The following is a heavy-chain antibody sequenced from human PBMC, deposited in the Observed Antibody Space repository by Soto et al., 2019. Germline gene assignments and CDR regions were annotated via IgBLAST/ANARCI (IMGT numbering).Heavy chain of an antibody. CDR3: ARSPFVRSGNFKYLYYYYGMDV. CDR1: GDTFSSYG. V-gene: IGHV1-69*06. Sequence: QVQLVQSGAEVKRPGSSVKVSCKPSGDTFSSYGLSWVRQAPGQGLEWMGGIIPVFGTANYAQKFRGRVSFTADRSTNTSYMELGSLRSEDTAIYYCARSPFVRSGNFKYLYYYYGMDVWGQGTAVTVSS. J-gene: IGHJ6*02. CDR2: IIPVFGTA. D-gene: IGHD2-15*01.